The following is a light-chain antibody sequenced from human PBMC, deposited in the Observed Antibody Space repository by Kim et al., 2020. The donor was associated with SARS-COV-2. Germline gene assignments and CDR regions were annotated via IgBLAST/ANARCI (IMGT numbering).Light chain of an antibody. CDR2: YDS. V-gene: IGLV3-21*04. J-gene: IGLJ1*01. CDR3: QVWDSSSDLSYV. CDR1: NIGSKS. Sequence: PGKTDRMTCGGNNIGSKSVHWYQQKPGQAPVLVIYYDSDRPSGIPERFSGSNSGNTATLTISRVEAGDEADYYCQVWDSSSDLSYVFGTGTKGTVL.